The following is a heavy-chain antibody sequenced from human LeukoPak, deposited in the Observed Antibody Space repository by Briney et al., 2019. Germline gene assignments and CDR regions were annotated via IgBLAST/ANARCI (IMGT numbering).Heavy chain of an antibody. V-gene: IGHV4-59*08. CDR3: ARRGYSSGWYGPLEDYGMDV. CDR1: GGSISSYY. J-gene: IGHJ6*02. Sequence: KPSETLSLICTVSGGSISSYYWSWIRQPPGKGLEWIGYIYYSGSTNYNPSLKSRVTISVDTSKNQFSLKLSSVTAADTAVYYCARRGYSSGWYGPLEDYGMDVWGQGTTVTVSS. CDR2: IYYSGST. D-gene: IGHD6-19*01.